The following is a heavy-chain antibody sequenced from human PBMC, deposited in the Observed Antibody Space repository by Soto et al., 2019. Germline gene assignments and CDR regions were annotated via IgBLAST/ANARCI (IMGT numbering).Heavy chain of an antibody. CDR1: GFTFTDYS. V-gene: IGHV3-23*01. CDR2: IGVSGSPT. CDR3: AQPSGSVTRNFDH. Sequence: EVQLLQSGGGLVQPGGSLRLSCAASGFTFTDYSMSWVRQAPGKGLEWVSLIGVSGSPTYYADSVKGRFTISRDNSRNTLYLQMNSLRAEDAALYYCAQPSGSVTRNFDHWGQGTLVTVSS. D-gene: IGHD4-17*01. J-gene: IGHJ4*02.